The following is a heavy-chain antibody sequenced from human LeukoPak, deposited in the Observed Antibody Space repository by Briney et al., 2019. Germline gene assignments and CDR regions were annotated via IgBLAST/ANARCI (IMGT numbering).Heavy chain of an antibody. CDR1: GGSISSSSYY. CDR2: IYYSGST. V-gene: IGHV4-39*01. CDR3: ARRVPPRELLLEDYYFAY. J-gene: IGHJ4*02. Sequence: SETLSLTCTVSGGSISSSSYYWGWIRQPPGKGLEWIGSIYYSGSTYYNPSLNSLVTISVDTSKNQFSLKLISVTAADTAVYYCARRVPPRELLLEDYYFAYWGQGTLVTVSS. D-gene: IGHD3-10*01.